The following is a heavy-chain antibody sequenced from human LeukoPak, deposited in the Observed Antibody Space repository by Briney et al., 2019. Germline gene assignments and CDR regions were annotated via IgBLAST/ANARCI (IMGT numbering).Heavy chain of an antibody. Sequence: SSETLSLTCAVYGGSFSGYYWSWIRQPPGKGLEWIGEINHSGSTYYNPSLKSRVTISVDRSKNQFSLKLSSVTAADTAVYYCARGVTPDYWGQGTLVTVSS. J-gene: IGHJ4*02. CDR1: GGSFSGYY. D-gene: IGHD5-18*01. CDR2: INHSGST. V-gene: IGHV4-34*01. CDR3: ARGVTPDY.